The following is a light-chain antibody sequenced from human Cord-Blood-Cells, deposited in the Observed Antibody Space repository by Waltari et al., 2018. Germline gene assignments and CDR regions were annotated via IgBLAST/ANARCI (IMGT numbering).Light chain of an antibody. CDR2: AAS. Sequence: DIQMRQSPSSLSASVGYRVTITCRASQSISSYLNWYQQKPGEAPKLLIYAASSLQSGVPSRFSGSGSGTDFTLTISSLEAEDFATYYCQQSHSTPRTFGQGTKVEIK. CDR1: QSISSY. V-gene: IGKV1-39*01. CDR3: QQSHSTPRT. J-gene: IGKJ1*01.